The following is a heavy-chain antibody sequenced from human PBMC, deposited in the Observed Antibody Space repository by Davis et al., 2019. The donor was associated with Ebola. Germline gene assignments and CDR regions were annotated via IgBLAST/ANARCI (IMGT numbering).Heavy chain of an antibody. CDR2: VYSSGST. Sequence: MPSETLSLTCTVSGGSVSGFYSSWIRQYPGKGLEWIGYVYSSGSTNYNPSLSSRVTISLDTSKNQFSLKLNSITAADTAIYYCALTDIFTGYYTGDPFDIWGQGTMVTVSS. CDR3: ALTDIFTGYYTGDPFDI. D-gene: IGHD3-9*01. V-gene: IGHV4-59*02. CDR1: GGSVSGFY. J-gene: IGHJ3*02.